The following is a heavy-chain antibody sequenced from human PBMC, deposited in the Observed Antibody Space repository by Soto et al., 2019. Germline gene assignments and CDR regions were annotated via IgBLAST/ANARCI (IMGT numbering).Heavy chain of an antibody. V-gene: IGHV1-46*03. CDR2: INPSGGST. CDR1: GYTFTSYY. Sequence: QVQLVQSGAEVKKPGASVKVSCKASGYTFTSYYMHWVRQAPGQGLEWMGIINPSGGSTSYAQKFQGRVTMTRDTATSTVYRELSSRRSEDTAVYSCARDSGYDSPLDYWGQGTLVTVSS. CDR3: ARDSGYDSPLDY. D-gene: IGHD5-12*01. J-gene: IGHJ4*02.